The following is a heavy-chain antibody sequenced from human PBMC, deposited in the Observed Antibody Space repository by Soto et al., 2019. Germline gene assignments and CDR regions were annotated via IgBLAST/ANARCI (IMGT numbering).Heavy chain of an antibody. D-gene: IGHD6-13*01. Sequence: EVQLLESGGGLVQPGGSLRLSCAASGFTFSSYAMSWVRQAPGKGLEWVSAISGSGGSTYYADSVKGRFTIYRDNSKNTLYLQMNSLRAEDTAVYYCAKDGVGGIAAAGPFDYWGQGTLVTVSS. CDR2: ISGSGGST. CDR1: GFTFSSYA. V-gene: IGHV3-23*01. J-gene: IGHJ4*02. CDR3: AKDGVGGIAAAGPFDY.